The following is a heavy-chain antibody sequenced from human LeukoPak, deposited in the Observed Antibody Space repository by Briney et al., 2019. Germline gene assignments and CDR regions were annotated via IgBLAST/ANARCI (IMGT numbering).Heavy chain of an antibody. Sequence: SETLSLTCTVSGGSISSSGYYWGWIRQPPGKGLEWIGSIHNSGSTYYNPSLKSRVTISGDTSKNQFSLKLSSVTAADTAVYYCARVLDGGSYPNFDYWGQGALVTVSS. CDR2: IHNSGST. CDR3: ARVLDGGSYPNFDY. D-gene: IGHD1-26*01. V-gene: IGHV4-39*01. J-gene: IGHJ4*02. CDR1: GGSISSSGYY.